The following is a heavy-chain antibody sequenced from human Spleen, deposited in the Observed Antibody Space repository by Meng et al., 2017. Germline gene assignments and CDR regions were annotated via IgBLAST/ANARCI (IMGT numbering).Heavy chain of an antibody. CDR3: ITDLPFTEGGVITT. CDR1: GFTFSNAW. D-gene: IGHD3-16*02. CDR2: IKSIPDGGTT. V-gene: IGHV3-15*01. Sequence: GGSLRLSCAASGFTFSNAWMSWVRQAPGKGLEWVGRIKSIPDGGTTDYAAPVKGRFTISRDDSKNTLYMQVNSLKTEDTAVYYCITDLPFTEGGVITTWGQGTLVTVSS. J-gene: IGHJ5*02.